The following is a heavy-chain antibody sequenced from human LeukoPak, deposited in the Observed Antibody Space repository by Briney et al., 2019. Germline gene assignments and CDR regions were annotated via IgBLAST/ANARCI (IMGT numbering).Heavy chain of an antibody. V-gene: IGHV3-48*03. Sequence: GGSLRLSCAASGFTFSSYEMSWVRQAPGKGLEWVSYISSSGGAIYHADSVKGRFSISRDNAKNSLYLQMNSLRAEDTAVYYCARDLRLGYCSGNSCYSSWGQGTLVTVSS. CDR3: ARDLRLGYCSGNSCYSS. D-gene: IGHD2-15*01. CDR2: ISSSGGAI. CDR1: GFTFSSYE. J-gene: IGHJ5*02.